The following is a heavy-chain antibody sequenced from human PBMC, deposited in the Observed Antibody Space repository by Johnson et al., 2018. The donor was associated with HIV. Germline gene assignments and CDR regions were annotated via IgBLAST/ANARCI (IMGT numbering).Heavy chain of an antibody. CDR2: ISWNSGSI. V-gene: IGHV3-9*01. CDR1: GFTFDDYA. J-gene: IGHJ3*02. D-gene: IGHD3-10*01. CDR3: AKGYGSGSYYNGNAFDI. Sequence: VQLVESGGGLVQPGRSLRLSCAASGFTFDDYAMHWVRQAPGKGLEWVSGISWNSGSIGYAASVKGRFTISRDNAKNSLYVQMNSLRVEDTALYYCAKGYGSGSYYNGNAFDIWGQGTLVTVFS.